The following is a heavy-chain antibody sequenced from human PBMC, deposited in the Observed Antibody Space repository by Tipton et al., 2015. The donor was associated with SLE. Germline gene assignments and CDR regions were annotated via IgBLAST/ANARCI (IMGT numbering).Heavy chain of an antibody. V-gene: IGHV3-23*01. CDR1: GFTFSSYA. CDR3: AKDLFTYYYDSSGYYPFDY. Sequence: SLRLSCAASGFTFSSYAMSWVRQAPGKGLEWVSAISGSGGSTYYADSVKGRFTISRDNSKNTLYLQMNSLRAEDTAVYYCAKDLFTYYYDSSGYYPFDYWGQGTLVTVSS. J-gene: IGHJ4*02. D-gene: IGHD3-22*01. CDR2: ISGSGGST.